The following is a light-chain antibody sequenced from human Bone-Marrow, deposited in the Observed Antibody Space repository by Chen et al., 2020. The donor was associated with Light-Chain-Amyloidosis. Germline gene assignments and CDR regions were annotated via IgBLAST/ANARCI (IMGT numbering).Light chain of an antibody. CDR3: SSYTITNTLV. Sequence: QSALTQPASVSGSPGQPTTISSMGTRSDVGGDNHVSWYQQHPDKAPKLMIYEVTNRPSWVPDRFSGSKSDNTASLTISGLQTEDEADYFCSSYTITNTLVFGSGTRVTVL. CDR1: RSDVGGDNH. J-gene: IGLJ1*01. CDR2: EVT. V-gene: IGLV2-14*01.